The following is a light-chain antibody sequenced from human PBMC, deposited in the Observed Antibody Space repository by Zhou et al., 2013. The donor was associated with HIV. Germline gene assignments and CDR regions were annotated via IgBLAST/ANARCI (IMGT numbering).Light chain of an antibody. V-gene: IGKV2-28*01. Sequence: TQSPAYLPVTPGQPASISCKSSPSLLHSDGYNYLDWYLQKPGQSPQLLIYLGSYRASGVADRFSGSGSGTTFTLKITKVKAEDVGIYYCMQALQTPRFGGWTRL. CDR3: MQALQTPR. J-gene: IGKJ4*01. CDR2: LGS. CDR1: PSLLHSDGYNY.